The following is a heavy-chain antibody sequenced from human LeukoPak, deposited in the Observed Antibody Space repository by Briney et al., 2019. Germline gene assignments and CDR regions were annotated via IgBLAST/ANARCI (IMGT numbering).Heavy chain of an antibody. V-gene: IGHV3-33*01. D-gene: IGHD2-15*01. J-gene: IGHJ3*02. CDR1: GFTVSSYG. CDR3: AREGSFARDAFDI. CDR2: IWYDGSNK. Sequence: GGSLRLSCAASGFTVSSYGMHWVRQAPGKGLEWVAVIWYDGSNKYYADSVKGRFTISRDNSKNTLYLQMNSLRAEDTAVYYCAREGSFARDAFDIWGQGTMVTVSS.